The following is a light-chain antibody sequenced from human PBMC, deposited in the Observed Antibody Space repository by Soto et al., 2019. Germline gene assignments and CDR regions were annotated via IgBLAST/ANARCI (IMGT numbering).Light chain of an antibody. CDR1: SSDIGGYKY. V-gene: IGLV2-14*01. Sequence: QSVLTQPASVSGSPGQSITISCIGTSSDIGGYKYVSWYQQHPGSAPKLMIYEVSNRPSGVSDRFSGSKSANTASLTISGLQAEDEADYYRNSYTSSSTWVFGGGTKLTVL. CDR2: EVS. CDR3: NSYTSSSTWV. J-gene: IGLJ3*02.